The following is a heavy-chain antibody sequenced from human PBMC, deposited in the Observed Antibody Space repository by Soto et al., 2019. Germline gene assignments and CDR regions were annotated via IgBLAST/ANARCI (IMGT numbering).Heavy chain of an antibody. V-gene: IGHV1-8*01. CDR1: GYTFTSYD. D-gene: IGHD3-16*02. J-gene: IGHJ4*02. Sequence: GASVKVSCKASGYTFTSYDINWVRQATGQGLEWMGWMNPNSGNTGYAQKFQGRVTMTRNTSISTAYMELSGLRSEDTAVYYCARVGQIWGSYRSRFPFDYWGQGTLVTVSS. CDR2: MNPNSGNT. CDR3: ARVGQIWGSYRSRFPFDY.